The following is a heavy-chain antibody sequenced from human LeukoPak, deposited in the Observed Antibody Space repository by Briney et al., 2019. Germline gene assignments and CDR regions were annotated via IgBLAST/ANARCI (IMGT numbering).Heavy chain of an antibody. CDR1: GYSFNNYW. J-gene: IGHJ6*02. V-gene: IGHV5-51*01. CDR3: ARVQSLGYGMDV. Sequence: GESLKIACKGSGYSFNNYWIAWVRQKPLKSMAWMGIIFPGDAHTIYSPAFQGQVTISADKSSTIAYLQWSSLKASDTAMYYCARVQSLGYGMDVWGQGTTVTASS. D-gene: IGHD3-16*01. CDR2: IFPGDAHT.